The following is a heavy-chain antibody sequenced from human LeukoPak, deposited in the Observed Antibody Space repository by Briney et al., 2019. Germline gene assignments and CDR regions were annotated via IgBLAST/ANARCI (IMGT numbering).Heavy chain of an antibody. V-gene: IGHV4-34*01. Sequence: SETLSLTCAVYGGSFSGYYWSWIRQPPGKGLEWIGEINHSGSTNYNPSLKSRVTISVDTSENQFSLKLSSVTAADTAVYYCARSRGYIPDYWGQGTLVTVSS. CDR2: INHSGST. CDR3: ARSRGYIPDY. J-gene: IGHJ4*02. D-gene: IGHD3-22*01. CDR1: GGSFSGYY.